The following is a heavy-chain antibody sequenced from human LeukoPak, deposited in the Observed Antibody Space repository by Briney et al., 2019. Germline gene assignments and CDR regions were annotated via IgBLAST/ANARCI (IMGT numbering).Heavy chain of an antibody. CDR2: INTAGYR. J-gene: IGHJ3*02. CDR1: GFTFSSHD. CDR3: ARKNHDYGGAFDI. V-gene: IGHV3-13*04. D-gene: IGHD4-23*01. Sequence: GGSLRLSCAASGFTFSSHDMHWVRQPTGQGLEWVSAINTAGYRYYVVSVRGRFTISRDDVKSSLYLDMNSLRAGDTAVYYCARKNHDYGGAFDIWGPGTMVTVSS.